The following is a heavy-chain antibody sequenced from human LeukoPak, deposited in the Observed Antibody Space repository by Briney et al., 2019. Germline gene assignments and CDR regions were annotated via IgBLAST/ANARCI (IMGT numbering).Heavy chain of an antibody. CDR1: GFTVSSNY. CDR3: ARDSWSVAGLYY. D-gene: IGHD6-19*01. V-gene: IGHV3-66*01. CDR2: IYSVGTT. J-gene: IGHJ4*02. Sequence: TGGSMRLSCAASGFTVSSNYMTWVRQAPGKGLEWVSLIYSVGTTYYADTVKGRLTFSRDNAKNTLYLQMNSLRAEDTAVYYCARDSWSVAGLYYWGQGTVVTVSS.